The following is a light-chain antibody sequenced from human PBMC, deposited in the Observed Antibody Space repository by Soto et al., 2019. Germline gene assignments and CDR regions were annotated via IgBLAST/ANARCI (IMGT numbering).Light chain of an antibody. CDR3: QQYGFS. V-gene: IGKV1-5*01. CDR2: DAS. CDR1: QSVSYW. Sequence: DIHMTQSPSTLSASVGDRVTITCRASQSVSYWLAWYQQKPGKAPKLLIHDASTLESGVPSPFRGGGSGQEFTLTISGLQPDDFATYYCQQYGFSFGPGTKVEMK. J-gene: IGKJ3*01.